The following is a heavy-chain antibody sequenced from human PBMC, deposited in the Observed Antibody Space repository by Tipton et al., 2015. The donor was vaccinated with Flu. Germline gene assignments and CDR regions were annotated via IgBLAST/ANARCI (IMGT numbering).Heavy chain of an antibody. CDR1: GFTVSSSY. D-gene: IGHD3-9*01. Sequence: SLRLSCAASGFTVSSSYMSWVRQAPGKGLEWVAGIWYDGSNKYYADSVKGRFTISRDNSKNTLYLQMNSLRAEDTAVYYCARGYDILTDGGGYFDYWGQGTLVTVSS. V-gene: IGHV3-33*08. CDR3: ARGYDILTDGGGYFDY. J-gene: IGHJ4*02. CDR2: IWYDGSNK.